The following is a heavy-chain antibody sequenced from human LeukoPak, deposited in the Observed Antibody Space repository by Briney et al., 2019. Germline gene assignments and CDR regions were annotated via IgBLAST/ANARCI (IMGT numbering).Heavy chain of an antibody. CDR1: GGSISSTGYC. CDR2: IYYSGST. J-gene: IGHJ3*01. Sequence: SETLSLTCAVSGGSISSTGYCWAWIRQPPGKGLEWIGTIYYSGSTYHNTSLKSRVTMSVDTSRNQFSLKLSSVDAADTAVYYCAKAGVRYFDSSGLYAFDFWGQGTTVTVSS. CDR3: AKAGVRYFDSSGLYAFDF. D-gene: IGHD3-22*01. V-gene: IGHV4-39*01.